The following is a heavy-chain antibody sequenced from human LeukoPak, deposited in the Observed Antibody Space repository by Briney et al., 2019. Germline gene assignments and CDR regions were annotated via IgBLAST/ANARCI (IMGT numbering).Heavy chain of an antibody. CDR3: ATDAY. CDR1: GFTFSRYW. Sequence: PGGSLRLSCAASGFTFSRYWMHWVRQAPGKGLEWVSVIYSGGSTYHADSVKGRFTTSRDNSKNTLFLQMNCLRAEDTAVYYCATDAYWGQGTLVTVSS. J-gene: IGHJ4*02. V-gene: IGHV3-53*01. CDR2: IYSGGST.